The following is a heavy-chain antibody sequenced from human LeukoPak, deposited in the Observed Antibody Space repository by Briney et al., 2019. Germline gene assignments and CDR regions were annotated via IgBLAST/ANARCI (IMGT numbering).Heavy chain of an antibody. D-gene: IGHD3-16*02. CDR3: ARGYPTHFDY. J-gene: IGHJ4*02. Sequence: QPGGSLRLSCAAAGFTFSDHYMDWVRQAPGKGLEGVGRTRNKAASYTTEYAASVKGRFTISRDDSKNSMCLQMNSLKIEDTAVYYCARGYPTHFDYWGQGTLVTVSS. CDR2: TRNKAASYTT. V-gene: IGHV3-72*01. CDR1: GFTFSDHY.